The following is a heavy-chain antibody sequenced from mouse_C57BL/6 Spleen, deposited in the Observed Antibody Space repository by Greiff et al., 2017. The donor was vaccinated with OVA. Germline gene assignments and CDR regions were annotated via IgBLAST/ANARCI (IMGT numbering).Heavy chain of an antibody. CDR2: ISGGGGNT. J-gene: IGHJ1*03. V-gene: IGHV5-9*01. CDR3: AREVVASPFDV. CDR1: GFTFSSYT. D-gene: IGHD1-1*01. Sequence: EVKLVESGGGLVKPGGSLKLSCAASGFTFSSYTMSWVRQTPEKRLEWVATISGGGGNTYYPDSVKGRFTISRDNAKNTLYLQMSSLRSEDTALYYCAREVVASPFDVWGTGTTVTVSS.